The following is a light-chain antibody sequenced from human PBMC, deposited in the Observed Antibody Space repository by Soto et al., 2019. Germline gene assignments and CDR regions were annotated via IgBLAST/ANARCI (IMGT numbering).Light chain of an antibody. CDR3: GTWDGSRNWV. V-gene: IGLV1-51*01. Sequence: QSVLTQSPSVSAAPGQKVTISCSGSSSNIGSNYVSWYQQFPDTAPKLLIYDNIKRPSGIPDRFPGSKSGTSATLVITGLQTGDEADYYCGTWDGSRNWVFGGGTKLTVL. J-gene: IGLJ3*02. CDR2: DNI. CDR1: SSNIGSNY.